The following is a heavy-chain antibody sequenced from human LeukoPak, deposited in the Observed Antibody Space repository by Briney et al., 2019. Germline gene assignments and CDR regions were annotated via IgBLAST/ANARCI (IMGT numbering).Heavy chain of an antibody. Sequence: SETLSLTCTVSGGSISSSSYSWGWIRQPPGKGLEWIGSIYYSGSTYCNPSLKSRVTISVDTSKNQFSLKLSSVTAADTAVYYCLGNYYDSSGYFHWGQGTLVTVSS. D-gene: IGHD3-22*01. J-gene: IGHJ4*02. CDR3: LGNYYDSSGYFH. CDR1: GGSISSSSYS. V-gene: IGHV4-39*01. CDR2: IYYSGST.